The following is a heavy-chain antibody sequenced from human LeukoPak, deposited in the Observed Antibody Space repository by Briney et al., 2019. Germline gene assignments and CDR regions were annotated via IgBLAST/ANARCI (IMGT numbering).Heavy chain of an antibody. CDR1: GFTFSSYG. Sequence: GGSLRLSCAASGFTFSSYGMHWVRQAPGKGLGWVAVISYDGSNKYYADSVKGRFTISRDNSKNTLYLQMNSLRAEDTAVYYCAKDLARIAAAGTNYWGQGTLVTVSS. CDR3: AKDLARIAAAGTNY. V-gene: IGHV3-30*18. J-gene: IGHJ4*02. CDR2: ISYDGSNK. D-gene: IGHD6-13*01.